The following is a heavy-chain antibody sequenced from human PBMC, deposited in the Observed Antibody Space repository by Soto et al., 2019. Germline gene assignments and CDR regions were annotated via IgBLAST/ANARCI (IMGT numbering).Heavy chain of an antibody. CDR3: ACIRGYRGRPIDF. V-gene: IGHV4-59*01. CDR1: GDSRSTYY. Sequence: SETLSLTCTFSGDSRSTYYWSWIRQPPGKGLEWIGYISYSGNTNYNPSLKGRVTMSIDTSKNQLSLKVTSVTPADTAVYYCACIRGYRGRPIDFWGKGTQVTVSS. CDR2: ISYSGNT. J-gene: IGHJ4*02. D-gene: IGHD1-20*01.